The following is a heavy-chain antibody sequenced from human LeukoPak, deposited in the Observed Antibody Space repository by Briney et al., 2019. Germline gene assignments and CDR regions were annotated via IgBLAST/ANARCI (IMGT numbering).Heavy chain of an antibody. V-gene: IGHV4-59*12. D-gene: IGHD2-15*01. J-gene: IGHJ6*03. CDR3: ARFGGYYYYYYMDV. CDR1: GGSISSYY. CDR2: IYYSGST. Sequence: SETLSLTCTVSGGSISSYYWSWIRQPPGKGLEWVGYIYYSGSTNYNPSLKSRVTISVDTSKNQFSLKLSSVTAADTAVYYCARFGGYYYYYYMDVWGKGTTVTISS.